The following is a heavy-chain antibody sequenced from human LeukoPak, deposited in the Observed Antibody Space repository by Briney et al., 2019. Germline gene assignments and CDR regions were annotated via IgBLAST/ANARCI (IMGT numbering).Heavy chain of an antibody. J-gene: IGHJ4*02. CDR2: IKQDGSET. CDR3: ARDWIRYCSSTSCYLSDY. CDR1: GFTFSSYW. V-gene: IGHV3-7*03. D-gene: IGHD2-2*01. Sequence: PGGSLRLSCAASGFTFSSYWMSWVRQAPGKGLEWVANIKQDGSETHYVDSVKGRFTISRDNAKNSLYLQMSSLRAEDTAVYYCARDWIRYCSSTSCYLSDYWGQGTLVTVSS.